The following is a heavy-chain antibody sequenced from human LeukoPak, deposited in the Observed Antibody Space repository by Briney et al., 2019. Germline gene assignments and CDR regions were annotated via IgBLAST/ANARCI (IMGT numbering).Heavy chain of an antibody. CDR2: IIPIFGTA. CDR3: ARGDIVVVPAARYYYYMDV. CDR1: GGTFSSYA. D-gene: IGHD2-2*01. Sequence: SVKVSCKASGGTFSSYAISWVRQAPGQGLEWMGGIIPIFGTANYAQKFQGRVTITADESTSTAYMELSSLRSEDTGVYYCARGDIVVVPAARYYYYMDVWGKGTTVTVSS. V-gene: IGHV1-69*01. J-gene: IGHJ6*03.